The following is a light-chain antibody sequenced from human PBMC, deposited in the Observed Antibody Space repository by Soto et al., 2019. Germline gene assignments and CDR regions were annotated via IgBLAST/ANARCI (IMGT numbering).Light chain of an antibody. CDR1: QSVSSSY. V-gene: IGKV3-20*01. J-gene: IGKJ1*01. CDR3: QQYYSYPRT. CDR2: GAS. Sequence: IVVTHSPGTLSLSPGERATLSCRASQSVSSSYLAWYQQKPGQAPRLLIYGASSRATGIPDRFSGSGSGTDFTLTISCLQSEDFATYYCQQYYSYPRTFGQGTKVDIK.